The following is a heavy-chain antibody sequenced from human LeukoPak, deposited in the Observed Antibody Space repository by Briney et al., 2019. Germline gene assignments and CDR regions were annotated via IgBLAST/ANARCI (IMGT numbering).Heavy chain of an antibody. CDR3: ARGERLVHEAFDI. J-gene: IGHJ3*02. V-gene: IGHV1-3*01. Sequence: ASVKVSCKASGYTFTSYAMHWVRQAPGQRLEWMGWINAGNGNTKYSQKFQGRVTITRDTSASTAYMELSSLRSEDTAVYYCARGERLVHEAFDIWGQGTMVTVSS. CDR1: GYTFTSYA. CDR2: INAGNGNT. D-gene: IGHD3-9*01.